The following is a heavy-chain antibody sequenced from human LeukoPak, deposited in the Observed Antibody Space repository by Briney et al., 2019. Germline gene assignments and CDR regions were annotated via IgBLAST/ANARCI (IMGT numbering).Heavy chain of an antibody. V-gene: IGHV5-51*01. J-gene: IGHJ5*02. CDR2: IYPGDPDT. D-gene: IGHD2-2*01. CDR1: GYNFSNYW. CDR3: ARQAACYADVCWFDP. Sequence: GESLKISCKGSGYNFSNYWIGWVRQMPGKGLEWMGIIYPGDPDTRYSPSFQGQVTISADKSISTAYLQWSSLKASDTAMFYCARQAACYADVCWFDPWGQGTLVTISS.